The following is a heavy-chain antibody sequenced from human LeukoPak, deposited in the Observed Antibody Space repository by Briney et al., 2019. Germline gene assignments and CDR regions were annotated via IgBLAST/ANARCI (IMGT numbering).Heavy chain of an antibody. CDR3: VWGPAATPSDY. CDR1: GYTFTGYY. Sequence: GASVKVSCKASGYTFTGYYMHWVRQAPGQGLEWMGWINPNSGGTSYAQKFQGRVTMTRDTSISTAYMELSRLRSDDTALYYCVWGPAATPSDYWGQGTLVTVSS. V-gene: IGHV1-2*02. CDR2: INPNSGGT. J-gene: IGHJ4*02. D-gene: IGHD2-2*01.